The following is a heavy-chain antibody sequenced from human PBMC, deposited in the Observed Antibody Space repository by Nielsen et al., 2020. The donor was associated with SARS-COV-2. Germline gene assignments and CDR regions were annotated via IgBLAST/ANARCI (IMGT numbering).Heavy chain of an antibody. D-gene: IGHD6-19*01. CDR1: GGSISSGSYY. CDR2: IYTSGST. Sequence: SETLSLTCTVSGGSISSGSYYWSWIRQPAGKGLEWIGRIYTSGSTNYNPSLKSRVTISVDTSKNQFSLKLSSVTVADTAVYYCARGRSGWYGYYFDNWGQGTLVTVSS. J-gene: IGHJ4*02. V-gene: IGHV4-61*02. CDR3: ARGRSGWYGYYFDN.